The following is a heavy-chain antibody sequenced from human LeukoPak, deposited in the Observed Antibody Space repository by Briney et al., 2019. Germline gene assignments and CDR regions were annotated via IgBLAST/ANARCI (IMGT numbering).Heavy chain of an antibody. J-gene: IGHJ4*02. Sequence: GGSLRLSCAASGFTFSSYWMSWVRQAPGKGLEWVSAISGSGGSTYYADSVKGRFTISRDNSKNTLYLQMNSLRAEDTAVYYCAKGGVIVVVPAAQKFDYWGQGTLVTVSS. CDR3: AKGGVIVVVPAAQKFDY. CDR2: ISGSGGST. CDR1: GFTFSSYW. D-gene: IGHD2-2*01. V-gene: IGHV3-23*01.